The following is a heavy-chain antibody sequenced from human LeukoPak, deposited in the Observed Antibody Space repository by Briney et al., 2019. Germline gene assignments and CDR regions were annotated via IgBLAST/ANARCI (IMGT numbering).Heavy chain of an antibody. J-gene: IGHJ6*02. CDR1: GYTFTSYA. CDR3: ARDAGGDPYYYYYGMDV. CDR2: INTNTGNP. D-gene: IGHD2-21*02. V-gene: IGHV7-4-1*02. Sequence: ASVKVSCKASGYTFTSYAMNWVRQAPGQGLEWMGWINTNTGNPTYTQGFTGRFVFSLDTSVSTAYLQISSLKAEDTAVYYCARDAGGDPYYYYYGMDVWGQGTTVTVSS.